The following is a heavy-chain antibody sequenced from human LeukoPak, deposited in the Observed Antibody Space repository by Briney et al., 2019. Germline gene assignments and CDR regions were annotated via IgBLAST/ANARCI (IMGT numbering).Heavy chain of an antibody. D-gene: IGHD3-9*01. V-gene: IGHV4-34*01. CDR2: INHSGST. CDR3: ARRVGSDILTGGYYYYMDV. Sequence: SKTLSLTCAVYGGSFSGYYWSWIRQPPGKGLEWIGEINHSGSTNYNPSLKSRVTISVDTSKNQFSLKLSSVTAADTAVYYCARRVGSDILTGGYYYYMDVWGKGTTVTISS. J-gene: IGHJ6*03. CDR1: GGSFSGYY.